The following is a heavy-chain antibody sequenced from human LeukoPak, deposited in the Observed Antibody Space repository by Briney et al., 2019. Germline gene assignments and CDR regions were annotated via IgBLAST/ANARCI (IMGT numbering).Heavy chain of an antibody. CDR1: GFTFSDYY. D-gene: IGHD2-8*01. CDR2: INHSGST. J-gene: IGHJ4*02. CDR3: ARGIVLMVYATFDY. Sequence: GSLRLSCAASGFTFSDYYMSWIRQPPGKGLEWIGEINHSGSTNYNPSLKSRVTISVDTSKNQFSLKLDSVTAADTAVYYCARGIVLMVYATFDYWGQGTLVTVSS. V-gene: IGHV4-34*01.